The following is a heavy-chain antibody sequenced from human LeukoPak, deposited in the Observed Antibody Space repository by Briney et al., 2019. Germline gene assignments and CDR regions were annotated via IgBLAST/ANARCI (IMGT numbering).Heavy chain of an antibody. J-gene: IGHJ4*02. Sequence: GGSLRLSCAGSGFTFSNYAMNWVRQAPGQGLEWVASIKEDGSEKHYVDSVKGRFTISRDNGKNSLYLQMNSLRAEDTAVYYCARDSGWWRFDFWGQGTLVTVSS. CDR3: ARDSGWWRFDF. D-gene: IGHD6-13*01. CDR2: IKEDGSEK. CDR1: GFTFSNYA. V-gene: IGHV3-7*03.